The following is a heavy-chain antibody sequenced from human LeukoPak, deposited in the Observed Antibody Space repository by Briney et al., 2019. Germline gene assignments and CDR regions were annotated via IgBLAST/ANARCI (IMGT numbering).Heavy chain of an antibody. J-gene: IGHJ4*02. CDR3: ARVPGGTAMVDY. V-gene: IGHV4-59*01. CDR1: GGSISSYY. D-gene: IGHD5-18*01. Sequence: SETLSLTGTVSGGSISSYYWSWIRQPPGKGLEWIGYIYYSGSTNYNPSLKSRVTISVDTSKNQFSLKLSSVTAADTAVYYCARVPGGTAMVDYWGQGTLVTVSS. CDR2: IYYSGST.